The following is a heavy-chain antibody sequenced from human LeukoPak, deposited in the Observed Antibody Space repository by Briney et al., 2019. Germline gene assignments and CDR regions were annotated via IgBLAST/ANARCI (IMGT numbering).Heavy chain of an antibody. CDR2: INPKSGGT. V-gene: IGHV1-2*02. Sequence: ASVKVSCKASGYTFTGYYMHWVRQAPGQGLEWMGWINPKSGGTNYAQKFQGRVTMTRDTSIRTAYMELNSLTSHDTAVYYCARDLPKTGYVGALDIWGQGTMVTVSS. CDR3: ARDLPKTGYVGALDI. J-gene: IGHJ3*02. D-gene: IGHD5-12*01. CDR1: GYTFTGYY.